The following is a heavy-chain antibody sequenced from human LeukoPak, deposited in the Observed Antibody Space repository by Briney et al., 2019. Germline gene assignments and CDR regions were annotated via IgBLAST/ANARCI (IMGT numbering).Heavy chain of an antibody. CDR3: AKEGNGDYYFDY. J-gene: IGHJ4*02. Sequence: GGSLRLSCAASGFTFSSYVMSWVRQAPGKGLEWVSAISGSAGSTYYADAVKGRFTISRDNSKNTLYLQMNSLRAEDSAVYYCAKEGNGDYYFDYWGQGTLVTVSS. D-gene: IGHD4-17*01. CDR2: ISGSAGST. CDR1: GFTFSSYV. V-gene: IGHV3-23*01.